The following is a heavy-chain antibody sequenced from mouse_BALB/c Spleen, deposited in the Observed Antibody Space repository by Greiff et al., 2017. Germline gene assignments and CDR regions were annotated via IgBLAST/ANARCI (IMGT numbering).Heavy chain of an antibody. D-gene: IGHD2-14*01. J-gene: IGHJ3*01. CDR2: ISSGGSYT. CDR3: ARQNYRYDEAWFAY. V-gene: IGHV5-6*01. CDR1: GFTFSSYG. Sequence: EVMLVESGGDLVKPGGSLKLSCAASGFTFSSYGMSWVRQTPDKRLEWVATISSGGSYTYYPDSVKGRFTISRDNAKNTLYLQMSSLKSEDTAMYYCARQNYRYDEAWFAYWGQGTLVTVSA.